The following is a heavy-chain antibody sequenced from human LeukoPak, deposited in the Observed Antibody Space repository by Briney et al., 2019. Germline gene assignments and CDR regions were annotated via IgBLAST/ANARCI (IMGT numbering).Heavy chain of an antibody. V-gene: IGHV1-69*05. J-gene: IGHJ4*02. CDR3: ARARDRHTRSGSHHLDY. CDR1: GGTFSSYA. Sequence: SVKVSCKASGGTFSSYAISWVRQAPGQGLEWMGGIIPIFGTANYAQKFQGRVTITTDESTSTAYMELSSLRSEDTAVYYCARARDRHTRSGSHHLDYWGQGTLVTVSS. CDR2: IIPIFGTA. D-gene: IGHD3-10*01.